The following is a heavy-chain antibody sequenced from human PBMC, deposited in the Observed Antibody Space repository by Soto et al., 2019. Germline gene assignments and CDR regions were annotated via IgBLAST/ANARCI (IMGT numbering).Heavy chain of an antibody. D-gene: IGHD3-3*01. V-gene: IGHV3-30*18. CDR1: GFTFSSYG. Sequence: GGSLRLSCAASGFTFSSYGMHWVRQAPGKGLEWVAVISYDGSNKYYADSVKGRFTISRDNSKNTLYLQMNSLRAEDTAVYYCAKGDRPWSGYYICSDYWGQGTLVTVSS. CDR2: ISYDGSNK. CDR3: AKGDRPWSGYYICSDY. J-gene: IGHJ4*02.